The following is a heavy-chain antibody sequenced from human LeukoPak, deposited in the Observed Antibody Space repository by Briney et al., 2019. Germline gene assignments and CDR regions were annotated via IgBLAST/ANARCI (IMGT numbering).Heavy chain of an antibody. CDR1: GFTFNNYG. D-gene: IGHD3-10*01. Sequence: PGGSLRLSCAASGFTFNNYGMHWVRQAPGKGLEWVAVIWYDGYNEFYADSVKGRFTISRDNSKNTLYLQMDSLRAEDTAVYYCARPSYYGSESQLCYFGYWGQGTLVTVSS. J-gene: IGHJ4*02. CDR2: IWYDGYNE. V-gene: IGHV3-33*01. CDR3: ARPSYYGSESQLCYFGY.